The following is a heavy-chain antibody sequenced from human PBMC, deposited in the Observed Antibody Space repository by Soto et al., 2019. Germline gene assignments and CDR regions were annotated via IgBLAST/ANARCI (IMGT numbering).Heavy chain of an antibody. CDR3: AKDGGSVCSGGTCYFQAPDY. D-gene: IGHD2-15*01. CDR2: IDGSGRNT. V-gene: IGHV3-23*01. J-gene: IGHJ4*02. Sequence: PGGSLRLSCAASGFTFSSYGMHWVHQAPGKGLEWVSGIDGSGRNTYYADSVKGRFTISRDNSKNTLSVQMNGLRVEDTALYYCAKDGGSVCSGGTCYFQAPDYWGQGTLVTVSS. CDR1: GFTFSSYG.